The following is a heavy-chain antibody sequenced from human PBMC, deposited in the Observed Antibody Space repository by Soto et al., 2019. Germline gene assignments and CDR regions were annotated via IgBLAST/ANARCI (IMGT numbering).Heavy chain of an antibody. J-gene: IGHJ2*01. CDR1: GFPFSPYG. CDR2: ISNDGSNT. CDR3: ATFATSPFDYWYFDL. V-gene: IGHV3-30*03. Sequence: GGSLRLSCAASGFPFSPYGMHWVRQAPGKGLEWVAGISNDGSNTYYGDSVKGRFTISRDNAKNSPYLQMNSLRAEDTAVYYCATFATSPFDYWYFDLWGPGALVTVSS. D-gene: IGHD2-2*01.